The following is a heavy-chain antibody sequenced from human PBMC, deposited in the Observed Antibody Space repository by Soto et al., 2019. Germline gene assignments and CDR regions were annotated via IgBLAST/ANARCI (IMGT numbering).Heavy chain of an antibody. CDR1: GYPFTSYT. D-gene: IGHD6-13*01. V-gene: IGHV1-3*01. Sequence: QVQLVQSGAEVRKPGASVRISCKTSGYPFTSYTIYWVRQAPGQRLEWMGWVSAVNANTKYSQKFQGRITLVRDTSGSAVYMELNSLTSEDTAIYYCARGRLYSTSWYFDYWGQGTLVTVSS. CDR3: ARGRLYSTSWYFDY. J-gene: IGHJ4*02. CDR2: VSAVNANT.